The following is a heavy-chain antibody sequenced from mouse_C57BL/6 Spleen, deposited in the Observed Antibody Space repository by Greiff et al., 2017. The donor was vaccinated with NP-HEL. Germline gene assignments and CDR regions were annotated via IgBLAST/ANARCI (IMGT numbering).Heavy chain of an antibody. V-gene: IGHV1-18*01. J-gene: IGHJ4*01. CDR3: AKGLYYYAMDY. CDR1: GYTFTDYN. D-gene: IGHD2-2*01. CDR2: INPNNGGT. Sequence: VQLQQSGPELVKPGASVKIPCKASGYTFTDYNMDWVKQSHGKSLEWIGDINPNNGGTIYNQKFKGKATLTVDKSSSTAYMELRSLTSEDTAVYYCAKGLYYYAMDYWGQGTSVTVSS.